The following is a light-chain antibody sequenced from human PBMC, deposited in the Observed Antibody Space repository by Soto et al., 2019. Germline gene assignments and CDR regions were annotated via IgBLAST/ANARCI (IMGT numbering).Light chain of an antibody. CDR3: QSYDSSLSASVV. CDR2: ANN. Sequence: QAVVTQPPSVSGAPGQRVTISCTGSSSNIGAGYDVHWYQLLPGTAPKLLIYANNNRPSGVPDRFSGSRSGTSAPLAITGLQAEDEADYYCQSYDSSLSASVVFGGGTKLTVL. J-gene: IGLJ2*01. CDR1: SSNIGAGYD. V-gene: IGLV1-40*01.